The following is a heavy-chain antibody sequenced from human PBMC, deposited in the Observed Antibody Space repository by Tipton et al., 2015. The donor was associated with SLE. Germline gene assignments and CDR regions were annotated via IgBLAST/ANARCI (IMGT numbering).Heavy chain of an antibody. CDR3: ARLDARRDAFDI. CDR2: IYYSGST. Sequence: TLSLTCTVSGGSFSGYYWSWIRQPPGKGLEWIGYIYYSGSTNYNPSLKSRVTISVDTSKNQFSLKLSSVTAADTAVYYCARLDARRDAFDIWGQGTMVTVSS. CDR1: GGSFSGYY. J-gene: IGHJ3*02. V-gene: IGHV4-59*01. D-gene: IGHD1-1*01.